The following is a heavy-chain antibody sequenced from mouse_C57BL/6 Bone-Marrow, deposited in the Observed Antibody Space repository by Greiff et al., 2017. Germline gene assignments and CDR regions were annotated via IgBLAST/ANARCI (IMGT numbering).Heavy chain of an antibody. CDR2: IYPSDSET. V-gene: IGHV1-61*01. J-gene: IGHJ3*01. D-gene: IGHD4-1*01. CDR3: ARSWAWFAY. CDR1: GYTFTSYW. Sequence: QVQLQQPGAELVRPGSSVKLSCKASGYTFTSYWMDWVKQRPGQGLEWIGNIYPSDSETHYTQKFKDKATLTVDKSSSTAYMQLSSLTSEDSAVYYCARSWAWFAYWGQGTLVTVSA.